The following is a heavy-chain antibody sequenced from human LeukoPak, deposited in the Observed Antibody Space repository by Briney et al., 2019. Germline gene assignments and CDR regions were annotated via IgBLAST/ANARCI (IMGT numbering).Heavy chain of an antibody. CDR2: IRYDGSNK. D-gene: IGHD6-13*01. CDR1: GWTFSSYG. V-gene: IGHV3-30*02. Sequence: WGSLRLSCAASGWTFSSYGMHGLRQAPGKGLDWVAFIRYDGSNKYYADSAKGRFTISRDNSKNTLYQQMNSLRAEDTAVYYCAKDRGLYSSSLYFDYWGQGTLVTVSS. CDR3: AKDRGLYSSSLYFDY. J-gene: IGHJ4*02.